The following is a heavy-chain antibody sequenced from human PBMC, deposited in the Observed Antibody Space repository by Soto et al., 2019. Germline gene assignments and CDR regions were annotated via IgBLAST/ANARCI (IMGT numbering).Heavy chain of an antibody. Sequence: SVKVSCKGSGGTFSSYAISWVRQAPGQGLEWMGGIIPIFGTANYAQKFQGRVTITADESTSTAYMELSSLRSEDTAVYYCARSTAPPSKHFDYWGQGTLVTVSS. J-gene: IGHJ4*02. D-gene: IGHD5-18*01. CDR2: IIPIFGTA. V-gene: IGHV1-69*13. CDR3: ARSTAPPSKHFDY. CDR1: GGTFSSYA.